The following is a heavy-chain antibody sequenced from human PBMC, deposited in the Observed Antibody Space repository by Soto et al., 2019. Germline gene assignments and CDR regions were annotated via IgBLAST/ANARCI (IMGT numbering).Heavy chain of an antibody. CDR2: IDRDDGET. Sequence: AAVKVSCKVSGYTLTELSLHWVRQAPGKGLEWMGGIDRDDGETIYAQKFQGRVTMTEDTSTDTAYMELSSLRSDDTAVYYCATADYYDTRRYYSSGLGLYPWG. CDR3: ATADYYDTRRYYSSGLGLYP. V-gene: IGHV1-24*01. J-gene: IGHJ5*02. D-gene: IGHD3-22*01. CDR1: GYTLTELS.